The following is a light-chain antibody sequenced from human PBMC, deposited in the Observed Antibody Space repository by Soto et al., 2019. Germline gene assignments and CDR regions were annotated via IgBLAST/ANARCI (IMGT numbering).Light chain of an antibody. CDR3: QQYGSSPLT. V-gene: IGKV3-20*01. J-gene: IGKJ4*01. Sequence: EIVMTQSPATLGGAPGEIGALACRASQSVSSNLAWYQQKPGQAPRLLIYDASSRATGIPDRFSGSGSGTDFTLTISRLEPEDFAVYYCQQYGSSPLTFGGGTKVDIK. CDR1: QSVSSN. CDR2: DAS.